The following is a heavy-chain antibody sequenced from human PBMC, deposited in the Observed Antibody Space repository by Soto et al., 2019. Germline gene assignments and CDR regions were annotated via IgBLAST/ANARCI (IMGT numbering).Heavy chain of an antibody. D-gene: IGHD5-12*01. CDR3: ASNSGYDSDYYYYYMDV. V-gene: IGHV5-51*01. J-gene: IGHJ6*03. Sequence: GESLKISCKGSGYSFTSYWIGWVRQMPGKGLEWMGIIYPGDSDTRYSPSFQGQVTISADKSISTAYLQWSSLKASDTAMYYCASNSGYDSDYYYYYMDVWGKGTTVTVSS. CDR2: IYPGDSDT. CDR1: GYSFTSYW.